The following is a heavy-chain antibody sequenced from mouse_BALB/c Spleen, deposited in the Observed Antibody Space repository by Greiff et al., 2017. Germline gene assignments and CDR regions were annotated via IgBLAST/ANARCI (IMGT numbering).Heavy chain of an antibody. J-gene: IGHJ2*01. CDR2: ISSGGSYT. D-gene: IGHD1-1*01. V-gene: IGHV5-6*02. CDR3: ARRGYGTHFDY. Sequence: EVKLMESGGDLVKPGGSLNLSCAASGFTFSSYGMSWVRQTPDKRLEWVATISSGGSYTYYPDSVKGRFTISRDNAKNTLYLQMSSLKSEDTAMYYCARRGYGTHFDYWGQGTTLTVSS. CDR1: GFTFSSYG.